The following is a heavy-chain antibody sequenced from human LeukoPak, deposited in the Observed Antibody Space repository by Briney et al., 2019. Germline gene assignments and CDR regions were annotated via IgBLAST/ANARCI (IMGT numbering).Heavy chain of an antibody. CDR2: IWYDGSNK. CDR1: GFTFSSYG. CDR3: ARGCSGGSCYWWPYYFDY. Sequence: GGSLRLSCAASGFTFSSYGMHWVRQAPGKGLEWVAVIWYDGSNKYYADSVKGRFTISRDNSKNTLYLQMNSLRAEDTAVYYCARGCSGGSCYWWPYYFDYWGQGTLVTVSS. V-gene: IGHV3-33*01. J-gene: IGHJ4*02. D-gene: IGHD2-15*01.